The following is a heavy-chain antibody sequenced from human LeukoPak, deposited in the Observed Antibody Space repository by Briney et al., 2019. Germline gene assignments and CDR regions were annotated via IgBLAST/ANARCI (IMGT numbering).Heavy chain of an antibody. Sequence: GGSLRLSCAASGFTFSNYAMSWVRQAPGKGLEWVSVISGSGGTTYSADSVKGRFTISRDNSNNTLYLQMNSLRAEDTAAYYCAKERGNNGGNTNGYFDYWGQGTLVTVSS. CDR3: AKERGNNGGNTNGYFDY. D-gene: IGHD4-23*01. CDR1: GFTFSNYA. J-gene: IGHJ4*02. V-gene: IGHV3-23*01. CDR2: ISGSGGTT.